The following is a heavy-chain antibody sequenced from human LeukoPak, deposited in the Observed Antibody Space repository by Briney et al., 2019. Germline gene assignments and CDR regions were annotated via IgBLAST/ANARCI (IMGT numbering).Heavy chain of an antibody. CDR1: GFTFSSYA. V-gene: IGHV3-66*01. J-gene: IGHJ4*02. CDR2: MYSGGTT. CDR3: ARDRRDGYCLGH. D-gene: IGHD2-2*03. Sequence: PGGSLRLSCAASGFTFSSYAMSWVRQTPGKGLEWVSVMYSGGTTYYADSVKGRFTISRDSSKNTVNLQMNSLRAEDTAVYYCARDRRDGYCLGHWGQGTLVTVSS.